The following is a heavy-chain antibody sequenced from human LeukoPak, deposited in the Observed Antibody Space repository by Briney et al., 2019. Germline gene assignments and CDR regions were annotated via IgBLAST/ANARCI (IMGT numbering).Heavy chain of an antibody. J-gene: IGHJ4*02. D-gene: IGHD3-10*01. CDR1: GFTFSNYA. V-gene: IGHV3-23*01. CDR3: VKGFVHPTYYFDY. CDR2: ITGSGDGT. Sequence: PGGSLRHSCAASGFTFSNYAMMWVRQAPGKRLEWVSSITGSGDGTYYADSVRGRFTISRDNSENTLYLQLNSLRADDTAVYFCVKGFVHPTYYFDYWGQGTLVTVSS.